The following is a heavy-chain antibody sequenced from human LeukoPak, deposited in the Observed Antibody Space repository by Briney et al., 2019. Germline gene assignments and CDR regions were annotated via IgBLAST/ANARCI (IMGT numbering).Heavy chain of an antibody. CDR3: AKVPNSGSYYYFDY. CDR1: GFSFSSYA. Sequence: GASPRLSCAASGFSFSSYAMSWVRQAPGKGLEWVSGIRGNGADTYYADSVKGRFTISRDNSKNTLYLQMNSLRAEDTAVYYCAKVPNSGSYYYFDYWGQGALVTVSS. CDR2: IRGNGADT. D-gene: IGHD1-26*01. J-gene: IGHJ4*02. V-gene: IGHV3-23*01.